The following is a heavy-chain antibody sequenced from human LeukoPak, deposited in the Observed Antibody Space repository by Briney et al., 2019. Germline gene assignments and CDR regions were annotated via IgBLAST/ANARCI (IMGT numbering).Heavy chain of an antibody. CDR3: ASEYCSGGSCYAVDY. CDR1: GFTFSSYS. Sequence: PGGSLRLSCVASGFTFSSYSMNWVRQAPGKGLEWVSSISSSSSYIYYADSVKGRFTISRDNAKNSLYLQMNSLRAEDTAVYYCASEYCSGGSCYAVDYWGQGTLVTVSS. J-gene: IGHJ4*02. CDR2: ISSSSSYI. V-gene: IGHV3-21*01. D-gene: IGHD2-15*01.